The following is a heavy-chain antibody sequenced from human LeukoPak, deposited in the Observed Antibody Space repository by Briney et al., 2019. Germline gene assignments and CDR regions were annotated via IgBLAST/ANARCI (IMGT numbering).Heavy chain of an antibody. CDR2: IYPGDSDT. J-gene: IGHJ6*03. V-gene: IGHV5-51*01. Sequence: GESLKISCKGSGYSFTSYWIGWVRQMPGKGLEWMGIIYPGDSDTRYSPSFQGQVTISADRSISTAYLQWSSMKASDTAMYYCARGFYGGYYYYYYMDVWGKGTTVTVSS. CDR3: ARGFYGGYYYYYYMDV. CDR1: GYSFTSYW. D-gene: IGHD4/OR15-4a*01.